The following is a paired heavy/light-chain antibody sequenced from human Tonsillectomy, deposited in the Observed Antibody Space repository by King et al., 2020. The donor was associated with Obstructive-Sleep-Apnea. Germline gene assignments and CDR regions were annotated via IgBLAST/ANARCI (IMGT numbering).Heavy chain of an antibody. Sequence: QVQLQESGPGLVKPSQTLSLTCTVSGGSISTGGYYWSWIRQHPGKGLEWIGNIYYSGNTYYNPSLKSRVTISGDTSKNQFSLKLSSVTAADTAVYYCARGTSSGSYLGIDYWGQGTLVTVSS. V-gene: IGHV4-31*03. CDR1: GGSISTGGYY. D-gene: IGHD3-22*01. CDR3: ARGTSSGSYLGIDY. J-gene: IGHJ4*02. CDR2: IYYSGNT.
Light chain of an antibody. V-gene: IGLV4-69*02. CDR2: LNSDGSH. J-gene: IGLJ2*01. Sequence: QLVLTQSPSVSASLGASVKLACTLSSGHSSYAIAWHQQQPEKGPRYLMKLNSDGSHIKGDGIPDRFSGSSSGAERYLTISSLQSEDEADYYCQTWGTGIQVVFGGGTKLTVL. CDR1: SGHSSYA. CDR3: QTWGTGIQVV.